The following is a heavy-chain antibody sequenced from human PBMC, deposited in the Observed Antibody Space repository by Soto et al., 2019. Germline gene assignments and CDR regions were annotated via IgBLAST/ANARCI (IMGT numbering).Heavy chain of an antibody. V-gene: IGHV1-69*06. Sequence: SVKVSCKASGGTFSSYAISWVRQAPGQGLEWMGGIIPIFGTANYAQKFQGRVTITADKSTSTAYMELSSLRSEDTAVCYCASLVDSSGYYYFDYWGQGTLVTVSS. CDR2: IIPIFGTA. CDR3: ASLVDSSGYYYFDY. D-gene: IGHD3-22*01. J-gene: IGHJ4*02. CDR1: GGTFSSYA.